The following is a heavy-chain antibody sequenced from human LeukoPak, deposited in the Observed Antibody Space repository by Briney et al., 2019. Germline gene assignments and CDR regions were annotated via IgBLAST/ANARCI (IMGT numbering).Heavy chain of an antibody. CDR1: GYTFTSYG. J-gene: IGHJ4*02. Sequence: ASVKVSCKASGYTFTSYGISWVRQAPGLWLEWMGWISAYNGNTNYAQKLQGRVTMTTDTSTSTAYMELRSLRSDDTAVYYCARDFRIAARAGSFVGGYWGQGTLVTVSS. D-gene: IGHD6-6*01. CDR3: ARDFRIAARAGSFVGGY. V-gene: IGHV1-18*01. CDR2: ISAYNGNT.